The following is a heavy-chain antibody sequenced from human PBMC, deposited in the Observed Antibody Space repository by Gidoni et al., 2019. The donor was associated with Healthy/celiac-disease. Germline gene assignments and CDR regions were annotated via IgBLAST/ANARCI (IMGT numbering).Heavy chain of an antibody. Sequence: EVQLLESGGGLVQPGGSLRLSCAASVFPFISYAMSWVRQAPGKGRAWVSAISGSGGRTYYADSVKGRFTISRDNSKNTLYLQMNRLRAKDTAVYYCAKASRPRPHSSPPGYWGQGTLVTVSS. D-gene: IGHD6-13*01. V-gene: IGHV3-23*01. CDR2: ISGSGGRT. CDR3: AKASRPRPHSSPPGY. J-gene: IGHJ4*02. CDR1: VFPFISYA.